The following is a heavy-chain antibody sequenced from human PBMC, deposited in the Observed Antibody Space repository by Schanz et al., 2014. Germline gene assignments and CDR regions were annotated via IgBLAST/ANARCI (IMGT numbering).Heavy chain of an antibody. CDR2: IWYDENNK. V-gene: IGHV3-33*01. D-gene: IGHD4-17*01. CDR3: ARPRFDYGEVDY. J-gene: IGHJ4*02. Sequence: QVQLVESGGGVVQFGRSLRLSCVASGFTFSSYGMHWVRQAPGKGLEWVAVIWYDENNKYYADSVKGRFTMSRDNSKNTLYLQMNSLRDEDTAVYYCARPRFDYGEVDYWGQGTLVTVSS. CDR1: GFTFSSYG.